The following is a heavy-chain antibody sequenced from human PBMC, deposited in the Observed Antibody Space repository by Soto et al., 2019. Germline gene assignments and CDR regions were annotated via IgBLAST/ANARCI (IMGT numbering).Heavy chain of an antibody. CDR1: GFTFSSYG. Sequence: GGSLRLSCVASGFTFSSYGMHWVRQAPGKGLEWVAVIWYDGSKKYYADSVKGRFTISRDNSENTLYVQINSLRAEDTAVYYCARATYFYDSSGYSGYGLNVWGQGTTVTVSS. V-gene: IGHV3-33*01. D-gene: IGHD3-22*01. CDR3: ARATYFYDSSGYSGYGLNV. CDR2: IWYDGSKK. J-gene: IGHJ6*02.